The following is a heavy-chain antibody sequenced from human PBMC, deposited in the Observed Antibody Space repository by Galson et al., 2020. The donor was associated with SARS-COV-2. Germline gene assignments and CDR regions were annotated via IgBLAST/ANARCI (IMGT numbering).Heavy chain of an antibody. CDR3: ATNQRDFDY. D-gene: IGHD2-2*01. CDR2: ISSSSSTI. V-gene: IGHV3-48*01. Sequence: GGSLRLSCAASGFTFSSYSMNWVRQAPGKGLEWVSYISSSSSTIYYADSVKGRFTISRDNAKNSLYLQMNSLRAEDTAVYYCATNQRDFDYWGQGTLVTVSS. CDR1: GFTFSSYS. J-gene: IGHJ4*02.